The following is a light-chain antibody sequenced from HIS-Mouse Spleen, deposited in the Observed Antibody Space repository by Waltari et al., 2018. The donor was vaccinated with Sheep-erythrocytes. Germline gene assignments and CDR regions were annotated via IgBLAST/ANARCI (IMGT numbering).Light chain of an antibody. V-gene: IGLV2-11*01. CDR3: CSYAGSYNHV. CDR2: DVS. J-gene: IGLJ1*01. CDR1: STHGRGYNY. Sequence: QSALTQPRPVSGSPRQSVTFPRPATSTHGRGYNYLSRYQQHPGKAPKLMIYDVSKRPSGVPDRFSGSKSGNTASLTISGLQAEDEADYYCCSYAGSYNHVFATGTKVTVL.